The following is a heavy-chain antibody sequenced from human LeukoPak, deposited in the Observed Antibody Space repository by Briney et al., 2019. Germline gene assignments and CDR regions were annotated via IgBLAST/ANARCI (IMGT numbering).Heavy chain of an antibody. CDR2: SYPGDSGT. D-gene: IGHD3-22*01. Sequence: GGSLKISWKGFGYLFTNYWIAWVRQMPGKGLEWRGVSYPGDSGTRYSPSFQGQVTISADRSISTAYLPWSSLKASDTAIFYCARVPDRSGYFYYFDSWGQGTLLAVSA. CDR1: GYLFTNYW. J-gene: IGHJ4*02. CDR3: ARVPDRSGYFYYFDS. V-gene: IGHV5-51*01.